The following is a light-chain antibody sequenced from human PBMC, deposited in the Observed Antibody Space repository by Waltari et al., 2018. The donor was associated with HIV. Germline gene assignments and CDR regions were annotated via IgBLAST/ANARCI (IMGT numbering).Light chain of an antibody. CDR1: ALANQY. V-gene: IGLV3-25*03. J-gene: IGLJ3*02. CDR3: QSVDSSRIWV. CDR2: KDN. Sequence: SYELTQPPPVSVSPGQTARITCPGDALANQYAYWFQQKPGQAPVLFILKDNERPSGIPARFSGSRSGTTVMLTISGVQAEDEADYYCQSVDSSRIWVFGGGTKLTVL.